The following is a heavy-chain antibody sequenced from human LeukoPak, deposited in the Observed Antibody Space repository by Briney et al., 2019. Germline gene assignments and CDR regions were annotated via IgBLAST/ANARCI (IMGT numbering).Heavy chain of an antibody. Sequence: PGGSLRLSCAASGFTFNDYYMSWIRQAPGKGLEWPSYINIGGTNTHYADSVKGRFTISRDNAKKSLYLEMNNLRAEDTAVYYCATDGAGFDTWGQGLLVTVPS. J-gene: IGHJ5*02. CDR3: ATDGAGFDT. CDR2: INIGGTNT. V-gene: IGHV3-11*01. CDR1: GFTFNDYY.